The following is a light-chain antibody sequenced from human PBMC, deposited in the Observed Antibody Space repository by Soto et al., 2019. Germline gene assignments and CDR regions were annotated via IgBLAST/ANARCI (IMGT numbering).Light chain of an antibody. CDR1: QSISNH. CDR2: EAS. V-gene: IGKV1-39*01. CDR3: QQSYRTPWT. Sequence: DIQMTQSPSSLSASVGDRVTITCRTSQSISNHLHWYQQRPGKAPNLMIYEASTLQSGVPSRFSGSGSGTDFTLTISSLQPEDFATYYCQQSYRTPWTFGQGTKV. J-gene: IGKJ1*01.